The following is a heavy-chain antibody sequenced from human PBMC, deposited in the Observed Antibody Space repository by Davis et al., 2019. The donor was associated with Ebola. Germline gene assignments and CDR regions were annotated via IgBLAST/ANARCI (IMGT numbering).Heavy chain of an antibody. V-gene: IGHV3-23*01. CDR3: AKEYCSGGSCYSFDY. Sequence: PGGSLRLSCAVYGGSFSGYYWSWIRQPPGKGLEWVSAISGSGGSTYYADSVKGRFTISRDNSKNTLYLQMNSLRAEDTAVYYCAKEYCSGGSCYSFDYWGQGTLVTVSS. CDR1: GGSFSGYY. CDR2: ISGSGGST. J-gene: IGHJ4*02. D-gene: IGHD2-15*01.